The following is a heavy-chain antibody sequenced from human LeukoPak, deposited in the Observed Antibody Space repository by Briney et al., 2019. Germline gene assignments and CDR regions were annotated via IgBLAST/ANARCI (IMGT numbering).Heavy chain of an antibody. CDR2: INPNNGGT. CDR3: ARAAVITGSTETFDP. V-gene: IGHV1-2*02. D-gene: IGHD4-11*01. CDR1: GYTFTDYY. Sequence: ASVKVSCKASGYTFTDYYMHWVRQAPGQGPEWMGWINPNNGGTNYAQKFQGRVTMTRDTSISTAYMELTRQIFDDTAIYYCARAAVITGSTETFDPWGQGTLVSVSS. J-gene: IGHJ5*02.